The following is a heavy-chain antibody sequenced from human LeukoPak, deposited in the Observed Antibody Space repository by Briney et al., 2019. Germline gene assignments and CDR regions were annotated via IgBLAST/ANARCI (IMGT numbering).Heavy chain of an antibody. CDR2: IRGSGGST. V-gene: IGHV3-23*01. CDR1: GFTFNSYA. Sequence: GGSLRLSCAASGFTFNSYAMSWVRQAPGKGLEWVSAIRGSGGSTYYADSVKGRFTISRDNSKNTLYLQMNSLRAEDTAVYYCAKCIVVVPAAPFDIWGQGTMVTVSS. J-gene: IGHJ3*02. D-gene: IGHD2-2*01. CDR3: AKCIVVVPAAPFDI.